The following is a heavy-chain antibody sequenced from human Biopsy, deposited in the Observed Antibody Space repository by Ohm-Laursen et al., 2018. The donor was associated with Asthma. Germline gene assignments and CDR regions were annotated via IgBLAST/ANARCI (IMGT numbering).Heavy chain of an antibody. CDR2: ITLDGSTQ. V-gene: IGHV3-30-3*01. CDR1: GTHFGSYN. J-gene: IGHJ4*02. CDR3: SRDTLGYYFDI. D-gene: IGHD6-13*01. Sequence: SLRLSCAASGTHFGSYNMHWARQAPGKGLEWVAVITLDGSTQHYGDSVKGRFTISRDNSKNMLFLQMNSLRAEDTAVYYCSRDTLGYYFDIWGQGTQVTVSS.